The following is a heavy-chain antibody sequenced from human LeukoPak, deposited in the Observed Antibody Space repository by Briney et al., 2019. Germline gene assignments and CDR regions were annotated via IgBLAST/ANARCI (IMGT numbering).Heavy chain of an antibody. CDR2: ISGSGGST. V-gene: IGHV3-23*01. CDR1: GFTFSSYA. D-gene: IGHD3-10*01. J-gene: IGHJ4*02. Sequence: GGSLRLSCAASGFTFSSYAMSWVRQAPGKGLEWVSAISGSGGSTYYADSVKGRFTISRDNSKNTLYLQMNSLRAEDTAVYYCARPRITMVRGVEYFDYWGQGTLVTVSS. CDR3: ARPRITMVRGVEYFDY.